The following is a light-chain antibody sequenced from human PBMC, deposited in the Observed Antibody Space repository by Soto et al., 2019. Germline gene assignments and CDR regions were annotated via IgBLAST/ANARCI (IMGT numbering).Light chain of an antibody. Sequence: QSALTQPASVSGSPGQSITISCTGTSSDVGGYNYVSWYQQHPGKAPKLMIYEVSYRPSGVPARFSGSKSGNTASLTISGLQTEDEADYYCSSYTDTGHVVFGRGTKVTVL. CDR2: EVS. J-gene: IGLJ2*01. CDR3: SSYTDTGHVV. CDR1: SSDVGGYNY. V-gene: IGLV2-14*01.